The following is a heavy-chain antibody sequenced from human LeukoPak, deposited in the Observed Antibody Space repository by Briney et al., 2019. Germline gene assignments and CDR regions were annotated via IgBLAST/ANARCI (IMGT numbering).Heavy chain of an antibody. J-gene: IGHJ4*02. D-gene: IGHD6-13*01. Sequence: GGSLRLSCAASGFTFSSYSMNWVRQAPGKGLEWVSYISSSSSTIYYADSVKGRFTISRDNAKNSLYLQMNSLRAEDTAVYYCARDWGSSRSYWGQGTLVTVSS. CDR3: ARDWGSSRSY. CDR1: GFTFSSYS. V-gene: IGHV3-48*01. CDR2: ISSSSSTI.